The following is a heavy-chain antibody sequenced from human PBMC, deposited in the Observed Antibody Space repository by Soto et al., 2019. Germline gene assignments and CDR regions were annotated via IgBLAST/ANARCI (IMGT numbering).Heavy chain of an antibody. CDR2: ISSHGGST. J-gene: IGHJ6*02. CDR3: ARSGGGYDLTHYYYYGMDV. D-gene: IGHD5-12*01. Sequence: GGSLRLSCAASGFTFSSYAMHWVRQAPGKGLEYVSAISSHGGSTYYANSVMGRFTISRDNSRNTLYLQMGSLRAEDMAVYYCARSGGGYDLTHYYYYGMDVWGQGTTVTFSS. CDR1: GFTFSSYA. V-gene: IGHV3-64*01.